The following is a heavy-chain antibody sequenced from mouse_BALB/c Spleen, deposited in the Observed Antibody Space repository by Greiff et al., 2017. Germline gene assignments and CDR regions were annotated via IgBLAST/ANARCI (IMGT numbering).Heavy chain of an antibody. J-gene: IGHJ2*01. V-gene: IGHV5-6-4*01. CDR3: TRAGSQMLPHFDY. CDR2: ISSGGSYT. D-gene: IGHD1-1*01. CDR1: GFTFSSYT. Sequence: EVQRVESGGGLVKPGGSLKLSCAASGFTFSSYTMSWVRQTPEKRLEWVATISSGGSYTYYPDSVKGRFTISRDNAKNTLYLQMSSLKSEDTAMYYCTRAGSQMLPHFDYWGQGTTLTVSS.